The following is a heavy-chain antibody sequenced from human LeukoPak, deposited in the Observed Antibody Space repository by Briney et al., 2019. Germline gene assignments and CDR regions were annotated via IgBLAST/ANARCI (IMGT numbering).Heavy chain of an antibody. CDR2: IYASGTT. D-gene: IGHD2-21*02. CDR3: ARQGMGDHRVFDY. J-gene: IGHJ4*02. CDR1: GDSISSYY. V-gene: IGHV4-4*07. Sequence: SETLSLTCTVSGDSISSYYWSWIRQPAGKGLEWIGRIYASGTTNYNPSLKSRVTMSVDTSKDEFSLNLISVTAADTAVFYCARQGMGDHRVFDYWGQGTLVTVSS.